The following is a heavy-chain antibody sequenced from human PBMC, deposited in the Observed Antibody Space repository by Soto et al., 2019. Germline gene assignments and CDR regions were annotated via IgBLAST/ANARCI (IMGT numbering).Heavy chain of an antibody. V-gene: IGHV4-34*01. Sequence: SETLSLTCAVYGGSFSGYYWSWIRQPPGKGLEWIGEINHSGSTNYNPSLKSRVTISVDTSKNQFSLKLSSVTAADTAVYYCARSITGYSGYVAYYLDYWGQGTLVTVSS. J-gene: IGHJ4*02. D-gene: IGHD5-12*01. CDR2: INHSGST. CDR1: GGSFSGYY. CDR3: ARSITGYSGYVAYYLDY.